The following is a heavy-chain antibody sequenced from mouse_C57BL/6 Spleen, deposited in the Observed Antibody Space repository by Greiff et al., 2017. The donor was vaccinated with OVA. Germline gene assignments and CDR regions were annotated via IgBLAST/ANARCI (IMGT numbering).Heavy chain of an antibody. D-gene: IGHD1-1*01. J-gene: IGHJ4*01. CDR3: ARGPNYYGSSHYYAMDY. CDR1: GYTFTSYW. V-gene: IGHV1-55*01. CDR2: IYPGSGST. Sequence: QVQLQQPGAELVKPGASVKMSCKASGYTFTSYWITWVKQRPGQGLEWIGDIYPGSGSTNYNEKFKSKATLTVDTSSSTAYMQLSSLTSEDSAVYYCARGPNYYGSSHYYAMDYWGQGTSVTVSS.